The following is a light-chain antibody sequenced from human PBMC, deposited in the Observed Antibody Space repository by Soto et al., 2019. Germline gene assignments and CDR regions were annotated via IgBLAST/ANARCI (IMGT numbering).Light chain of an antibody. CDR3: SSYTSSSTPVV. V-gene: IGLV2-14*03. J-gene: IGLJ2*01. Sequence: QSALTQPASVSGSLGQSITMSCTGTRSDVGGYNYVSWYQQYPGKAPKLMIYDVSNRPSGVSNRFSGSKSGNTASLTISGLQAEDEADYYCSSYTSSSTPVVFGGGTKLTVL. CDR1: RSDVGGYNY. CDR2: DVS.